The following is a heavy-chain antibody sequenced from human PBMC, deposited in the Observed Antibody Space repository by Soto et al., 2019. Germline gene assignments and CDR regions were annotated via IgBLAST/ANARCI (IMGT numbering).Heavy chain of an antibody. CDR3: VRDPGYSGHDWRFDS. J-gene: IGHJ4*02. CDR2: ISGDGSLT. CDR1: GFTFTTSR. D-gene: IGHD5-12*01. V-gene: IGHV3-74*01. Sequence: HPGGSLRLSCAASGFTFTTSRMHWVRQAPGEGLVWVSLISGDGSLTAYADSVRGRFTISRDNAKSTLFLQMDGLGVEDTALYYCVRDPGYSGHDWRFDSWGQGTLVPV.